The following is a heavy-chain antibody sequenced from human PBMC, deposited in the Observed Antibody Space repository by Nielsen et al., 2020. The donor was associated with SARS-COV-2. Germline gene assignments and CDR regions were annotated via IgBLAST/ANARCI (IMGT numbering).Heavy chain of an antibody. CDR1: GFTFSSYA. D-gene: IGHD3-22*01. CDR2: ISGSGGST. Sequence: GESLKISCAASGFTFSSYAMSWVRQAPGKGLEWVSAISGSGGSTYYADSVKGRFTISRDNSKNTLYLQMNSLRAEDTAVYYCARVSTTYYYDSSGYFDYWGQGTLVTVSS. V-gene: IGHV3-23*01. CDR3: ARVSTTYYYDSSGYFDY. J-gene: IGHJ4*02.